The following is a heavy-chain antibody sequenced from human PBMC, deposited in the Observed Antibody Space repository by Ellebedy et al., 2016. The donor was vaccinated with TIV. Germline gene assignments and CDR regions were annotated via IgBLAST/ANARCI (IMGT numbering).Heavy chain of an antibody. Sequence: SVKVSXKASRGTFSSYAISWVRQAPGQGLEWMGGIIPIFGTANYAQKFQGRVTITADESTSTAYMELSSLRSEDTAVYYCARDLGDSSGQSVEYWGQGTLVTVSS. CDR1: RGTFSSYA. D-gene: IGHD3-22*01. V-gene: IGHV1-69*13. CDR3: ARDLGDSSGQSVEY. CDR2: IIPIFGTA. J-gene: IGHJ4*02.